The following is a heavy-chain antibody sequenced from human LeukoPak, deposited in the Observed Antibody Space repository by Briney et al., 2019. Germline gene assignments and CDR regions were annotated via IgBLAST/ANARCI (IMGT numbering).Heavy chain of an antibody. Sequence: SETLSLTCTVSGASISSSRSYGAWLRQPPGKGLEWIASVSFGGDTYYNPSLKSRVTISVDTSKNMFSLKLSSVTAADTAVYYCTRDGYYYDSSGYNWGQGTLGTVSS. J-gene: IGHJ4*02. CDR2: VSFGGDT. V-gene: IGHV4-39*07. CDR3: TRDGYYYDSSGYN. D-gene: IGHD3-22*01. CDR1: GASISSSRSY.